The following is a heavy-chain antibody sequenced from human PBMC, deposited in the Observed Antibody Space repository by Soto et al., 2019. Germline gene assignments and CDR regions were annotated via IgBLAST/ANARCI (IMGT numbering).Heavy chain of an antibody. Sequence: SETLSLTCTVSGGSISSSSYYWGWIRQPPGKGLEWIGSIYYSGSTYYNPSLKSRVTISVDTSKNQFSLKLSSVTAADTAVYYCARQFKRLGELSPNKYYYYYGMDVWGQGTTVTVSS. D-gene: IGHD3-16*02. CDR2: IYYSGST. CDR3: ARQFKRLGELSPNKYYYYYGMDV. J-gene: IGHJ6*02. V-gene: IGHV4-39*01. CDR1: GGSISSSSYY.